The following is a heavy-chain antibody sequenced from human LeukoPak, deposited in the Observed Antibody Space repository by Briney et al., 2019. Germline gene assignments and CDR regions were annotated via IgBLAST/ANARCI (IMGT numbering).Heavy chain of an antibody. D-gene: IGHD2-21*01. J-gene: IGHJ3*02. Sequence: PGGSLRLSCAASGFTFSSYAMSWVRQAPGKGLEWVSAISGSGGSTYYADSVKGRFTISRDNSKNTLYLQMNSLRAEDTAVYYCAKDYIHIGSSGLHTGAFDIWGQGTMVTVSS. V-gene: IGHV3-23*01. CDR1: GFTFSSYA. CDR2: ISGSGGST. CDR3: AKDYIHIGSSGLHTGAFDI.